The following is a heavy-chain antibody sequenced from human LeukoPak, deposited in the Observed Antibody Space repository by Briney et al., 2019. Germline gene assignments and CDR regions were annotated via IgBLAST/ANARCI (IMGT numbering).Heavy chain of an antibody. CDR3: AHYHLTYFDY. D-gene: IGHD1-14*01. CDR1: GFSLTTTREA. CDR2: IFWDDDK. J-gene: IGHJ4*02. Sequence: SGPTLVKPTQILTLTCTFSGFSLTTTREAVGWVRQPPGKALEWLALIFWDDDKRYSPSLRSRLTITKDTSNNQVVLTLTNVDPVDTGTYYCAHYHLTYFDYWGQGALVTVSS. V-gene: IGHV2-5*02.